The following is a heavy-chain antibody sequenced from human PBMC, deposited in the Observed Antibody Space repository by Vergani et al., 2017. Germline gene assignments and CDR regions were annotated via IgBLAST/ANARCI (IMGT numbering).Heavy chain of an antibody. CDR1: GGSISSYY. J-gene: IGHJ2*01. Sequence: QVQLQESGPGLVKPSETLSLTCTVSGGSISSYYWSWIRQPPGKGLEWIGYIYYSGSTNYNPSLKSRVTISVDTSKNQFSLKLSSVTAADTAVYYCARGARPDFDLWGRGTLVTVSS. V-gene: IGHV4-59*01. CDR2: IYYSGST. CDR3: ARGARPDFDL.